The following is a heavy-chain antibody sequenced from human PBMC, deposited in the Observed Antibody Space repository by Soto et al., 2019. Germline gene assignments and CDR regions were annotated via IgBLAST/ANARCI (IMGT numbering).Heavy chain of an antibody. Sequence: QVQLQESGPGLGKPSETLSLTCTVSGGSISGGVYYWSWIRQPPEKGLEWIDYIYDSGSTYYNPSLKSRVTISVDTSKNQFSLRLSSVTAADTAVYYCAREIIPLTTDWYFDLWGRGTLVTVSS. CDR1: GGSISGGVYY. V-gene: IGHV4-30-4*01. D-gene: IGHD4-17*01. CDR2: IYDSGST. CDR3: AREIIPLTTDWYFDL. J-gene: IGHJ2*01.